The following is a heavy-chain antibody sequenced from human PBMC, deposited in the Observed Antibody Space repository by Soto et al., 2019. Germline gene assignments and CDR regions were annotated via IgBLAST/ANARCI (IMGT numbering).Heavy chain of an antibody. J-gene: IGHJ4*02. Sequence: GGSLRLSCAASGFTFTRYSMNWVRQSPGKGLEWVSSISSTTNYIYYGDSMKGRFTISRDNAKNSLYLEMNSLRAEDTAVYYCARESEDLTSNFDYWGQGTLVTVSS. V-gene: IGHV3-21*06. CDR2: ISSTTNYI. CDR3: ARESEDLTSNFDY. CDR1: GFTFTRYS.